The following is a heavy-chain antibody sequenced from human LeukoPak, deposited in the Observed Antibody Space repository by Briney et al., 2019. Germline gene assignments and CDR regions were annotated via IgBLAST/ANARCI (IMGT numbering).Heavy chain of an antibody. CDR2: INPNSGGT. Sequence: APVKPSCKASGYTFSGNYIHWVRQSPGQGLEWMGWINPNSGGTDYAQKLQGRVTMTRDTSISTAYMELSRLRSDDTAVYYCARVRSGYDAFDIWDHGTLATVSS. J-gene: IGHJ3*02. CDR1: GYTFSGNY. V-gene: IGHV1-2*02. CDR3: ARVRSGYDAFDI. D-gene: IGHD5-12*01.